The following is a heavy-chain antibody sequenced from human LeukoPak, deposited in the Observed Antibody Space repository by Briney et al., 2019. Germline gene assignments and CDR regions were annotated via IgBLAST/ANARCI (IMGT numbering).Heavy chain of an antibody. V-gene: IGHV3-74*01. CDR3: ARSGVVGGLDP. Sequence: PGGSLRLSCAASGFTFSSYWMHWVRQAPGQGLVWVSRIDTGGSSTTYADSVKGRFTISRDNAKNTLYLQMNSLRAEDTALYYCARSGVVGGLDPGGQGTLVTVSS. CDR1: GFTFSSYW. CDR2: IDTGGSST. D-gene: IGHD2-15*01. J-gene: IGHJ4*02.